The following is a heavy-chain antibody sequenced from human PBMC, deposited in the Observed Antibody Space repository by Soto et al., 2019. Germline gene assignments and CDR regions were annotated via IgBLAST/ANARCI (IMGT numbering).Heavy chain of an antibody. D-gene: IGHD2-15*01. CDR3: VSCSRESCRRSPFDV. CDR2: ISGYGRNT. CDR1: GFTFYKYD. J-gene: IGHJ4*02. Sequence: EVQLLESGGGLVQSGGSLRLSCAASGFTFYKYDMSWVRQAPGKGLEWVSAISGYGRNTHHADSVEGRFTISRDNSKITLYLQRNSLSADDTALYYCVSCSRESCRRSPFDVWGQGALVTVSS. V-gene: IGHV3-23*01.